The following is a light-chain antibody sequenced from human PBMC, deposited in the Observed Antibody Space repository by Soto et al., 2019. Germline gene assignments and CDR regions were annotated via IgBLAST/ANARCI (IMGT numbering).Light chain of an antibody. CDR1: SSDVGGYNY. Sequence: QSALTQPASVSGSPGQSITISCTGTSSDVGGYNYVSWYQQHPGKAPKLMIYEVSYRPSGVSARFSGSKSGATASLTISGLQPEDEADYYCTSYTSRLTYVFGTGTKLTVL. V-gene: IGLV2-14*01. J-gene: IGLJ1*01. CDR3: TSYTSRLTYV. CDR2: EVS.